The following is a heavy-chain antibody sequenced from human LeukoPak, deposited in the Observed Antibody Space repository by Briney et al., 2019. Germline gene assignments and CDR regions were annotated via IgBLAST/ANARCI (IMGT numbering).Heavy chain of an antibody. Sequence: PGGSLRLSCAASGFTFRNYAMSWVRQAPGKGLEWVSVISGGGGGAYYADSLKGRFTISRDNSKNTLYLQMNSLRAEDTAVYYCAKAIVRLHYYGEVDCWGQGTLVTVSS. J-gene: IGHJ4*02. CDR3: AKAIVRLHYYGEVDC. V-gene: IGHV3-23*01. CDR1: GFTFRNYA. D-gene: IGHD3-10*01. CDR2: ISGGGGGA.